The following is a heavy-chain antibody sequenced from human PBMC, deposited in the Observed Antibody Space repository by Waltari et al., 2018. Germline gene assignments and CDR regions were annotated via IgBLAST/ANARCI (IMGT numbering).Heavy chain of an antibody. J-gene: IGHJ5*02. Sequence: QLVESGGDLIQPGGSLRLSCAASGFEFSGISMNWVRQAPGKGIEWISYISSSTTTMFYADSVKGRFTISRDNAKNSLYLQMNNLRGDDTARYFCARRGGTSPFDTWGQGTLVIVSS. CDR2: ISSSTTTM. V-gene: IGHV3-48*01. CDR1: GFEFSGIS. D-gene: IGHD1-26*01. CDR3: ARRGGTSPFDT.